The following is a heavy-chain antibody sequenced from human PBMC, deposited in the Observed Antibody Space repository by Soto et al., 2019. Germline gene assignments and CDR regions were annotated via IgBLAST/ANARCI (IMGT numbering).Heavy chain of an antibody. CDR3: AREERYYYYYMDV. D-gene: IGHD1-26*01. J-gene: IGHJ6*03. V-gene: IGHV4-59*01. CDR1: GGSISSYY. CDR2: IYYSGST. Sequence: SETLSLTCAGSGGSISSYYGSWIRQPPGKGLEWIGYIYYSGSTNYNPSLKSRVTISVDTSKNQFSLKLSSVTAADTAVYYCAREERYYYYYMDVWGKGTTVTVSS.